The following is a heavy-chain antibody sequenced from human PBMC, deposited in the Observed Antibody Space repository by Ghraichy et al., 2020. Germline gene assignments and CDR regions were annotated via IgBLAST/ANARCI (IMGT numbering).Heavy chain of an antibody. J-gene: IGHJ4*02. CDR1: GFTFSSYG. CDR2: IRNDGSNK. Sequence: GESLKISCAASGFTFSSYGMHWVRQAPGKGLEWVAFIRNDGSNKYYADSVKGRFTISRDNSKNTLYLQMNSLRAEDTAVYYCSKGPGEWETLRSSFFDYWGQGTLVTVSS. CDR3: SKGPGEWETLRSSFFDY. V-gene: IGHV3-30*02. D-gene: IGHD1-26*01.